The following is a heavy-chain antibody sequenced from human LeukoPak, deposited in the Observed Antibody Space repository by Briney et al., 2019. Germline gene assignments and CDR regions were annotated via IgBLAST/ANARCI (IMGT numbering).Heavy chain of an antibody. D-gene: IGHD6-13*01. CDR2: IKQDGSEK. CDR1: GFTFSSYW. J-gene: IGHJ4*02. V-gene: IGHV3-7*01. CDR3: ASGSSSWYYFDY. Sequence: GGSLRLSCAASGFTFSSYWMSWVRQAPGKGLEWVVNIKQDGSEKYYVDSVKGRFTISRDNAKNSLYLQMNSLRAEDTAVYYCASGSSSWYYFDYWGQGTLVTVSS.